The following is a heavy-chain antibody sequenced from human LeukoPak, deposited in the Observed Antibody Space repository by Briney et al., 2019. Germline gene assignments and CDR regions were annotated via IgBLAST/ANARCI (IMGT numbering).Heavy chain of an antibody. D-gene: IGHD4-11*01. CDR2: ISYDGSSK. J-gene: IGHJ3*02. CDR1: GFAFSSYA. Sequence: PGGSLRLSCAASGFAFSSYAMYWVRQAPGRGREWVAVISYDGSSKYSADSVKGRFTISRDNSKNTLYLQMNSLRPDDTAVYYCASDREAYSNPMKDGAFDIWGQGTMVTVSS. CDR3: ASDREAYSNPMKDGAFDI. V-gene: IGHV3-30*04.